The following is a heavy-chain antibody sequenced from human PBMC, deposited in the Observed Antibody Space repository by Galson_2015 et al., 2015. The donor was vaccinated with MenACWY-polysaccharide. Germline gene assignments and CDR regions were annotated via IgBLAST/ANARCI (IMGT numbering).Heavy chain of an antibody. D-gene: IGHD3-22*01. CDR1: GFVFSSSW. J-gene: IGHJ4*02. CDR2: INIDGSVT. Sequence: SLRLCCAGSGFVFSSSWMHWVRQAPGKGLVWVSRINIDGSVTNYADSVKGRFTISRDNAKNTLYLQMNSLRAEDTALYYCARESHHDSSGYPDYWGQGTLVTVSS. CDR3: ARESHHDSSGYPDY. V-gene: IGHV3-74*01.